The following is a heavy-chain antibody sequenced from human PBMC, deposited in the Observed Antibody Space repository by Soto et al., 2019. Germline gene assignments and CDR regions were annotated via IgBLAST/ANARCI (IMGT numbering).Heavy chain of an antibody. CDR1: GFTFS. J-gene: IGHJ4*02. Sequence: EVQLVESGGGLVQPGGSLRLSCAASGFTFSSYGSYEMNWVRQAPGKGLEWVSSISTSGSTIYYADSVKGRFTIFRENAKNSLYMQMNSLRAEDTAIYYCARGIKPGDTAMVSDYFDYWGQGTLVTVSS. CDR2: ISTSGSTI. V-gene: IGHV3-48*03. D-gene: IGHD5-18*01. CDR3: ARGIKPGDTAMVSDYFDY.